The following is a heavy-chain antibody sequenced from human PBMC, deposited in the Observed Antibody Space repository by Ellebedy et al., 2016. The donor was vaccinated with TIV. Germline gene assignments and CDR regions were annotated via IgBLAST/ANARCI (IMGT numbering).Heavy chain of an antibody. CDR1: GYTFTSYD. J-gene: IGHJ4*02. Sequence: ASVKVSXXASGYTFTSYDINWVRQATGQGLEWMGWMNPNSGNAGYAQKFQSRVTMTRNTSISTAYMELSSLRSEDTAIYYCARGMYQLLPDDSWGQGTLVTVSS. CDR3: ARGMYQLLPDDS. D-gene: IGHD2-2*01. V-gene: IGHV1-8*01. CDR2: MNPNSGNA.